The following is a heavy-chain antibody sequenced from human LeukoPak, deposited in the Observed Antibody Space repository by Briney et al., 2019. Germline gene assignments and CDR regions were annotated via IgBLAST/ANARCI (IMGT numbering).Heavy chain of an antibody. Sequence: ASVKVSCKASGYTFTSYGISWVRQAPGQGLEWMGWISAYNGNTNYAQKLQGRVTMTTDTSTSTACMELRSLRSDDTAVYYCARDPYGSGSYYNPYNWFDRWGQGTLVTVSS. D-gene: IGHD3-10*01. J-gene: IGHJ5*02. CDR2: ISAYNGNT. V-gene: IGHV1-18*01. CDR3: ARDPYGSGSYYNPYNWFDR. CDR1: GYTFTSYG.